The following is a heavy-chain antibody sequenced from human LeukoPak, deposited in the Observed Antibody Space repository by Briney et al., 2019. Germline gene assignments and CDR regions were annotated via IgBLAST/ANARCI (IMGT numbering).Heavy chain of an antibody. Sequence: GGSLRLSCAASGFTFDDYAMHWVRQAPGKGLEWVPGISWNSGSIGYADSVKGRFTISRDNAKNSLYLQMNSLRAEDTALYYCAKDMYPMVRGVNIDYWGQGTLVTVSS. CDR3: AKDMYPMVRGVNIDY. J-gene: IGHJ4*02. CDR2: ISWNSGSI. CDR1: GFTFDDYA. V-gene: IGHV3-9*01. D-gene: IGHD3-10*01.